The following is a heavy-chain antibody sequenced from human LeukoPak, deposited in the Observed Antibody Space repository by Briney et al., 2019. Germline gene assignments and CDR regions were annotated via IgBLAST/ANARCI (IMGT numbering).Heavy chain of an antibody. Sequence: ASVKVSCKASGYTFTGYYMHWVRQAPGQGLEWMGWINPNSCGTNYAQKFQGRVTMTRDTSISTAYMELSRLRSDDTAVYYCALSSGYYQYYYYYYMDVWGKGTTVTVSS. CDR3: ALSSGYYQYYYYYYMDV. V-gene: IGHV1-2*02. J-gene: IGHJ6*03. CDR1: GYTFTGYY. D-gene: IGHD3-22*01. CDR2: INPNSCGT.